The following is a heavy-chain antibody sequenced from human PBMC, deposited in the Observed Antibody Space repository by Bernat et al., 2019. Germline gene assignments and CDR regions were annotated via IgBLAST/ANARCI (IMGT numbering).Heavy chain of an antibody. J-gene: IGHJ4*02. Sequence: QVQLVESGGGVAQPGRSLRLSCAASGFTFSSYAMHWVRQAPGKGLEWVAVISYDGSNKYYADSVKGRFTISRDNSKNTLYLQMNSLRAEDTAVYYCARGADSSSSPFDYWGQGTLVTVSS. CDR2: ISYDGSNK. D-gene: IGHD6-6*01. V-gene: IGHV3-30-3*01. CDR3: ARGADSSSSPFDY. CDR1: GFTFSSYA.